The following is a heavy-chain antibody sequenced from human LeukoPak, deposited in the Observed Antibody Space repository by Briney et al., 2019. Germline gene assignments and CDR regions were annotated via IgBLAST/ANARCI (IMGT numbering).Heavy chain of an antibody. J-gene: IGHJ4*02. CDR1: GFTFSSYA. Sequence: GGSLRLSCAASGFTFSSYAMSWVRQAPGKGLGWVSAISGSGGSTYYADSVKGRFTISRDNSKNTLYLQMNSLRAEDTAVYYCAKAPSVVPAAILTDWGQGTLVTVSS. CDR2: ISGSGGST. D-gene: IGHD2-2*02. V-gene: IGHV3-23*01. CDR3: AKAPSVVPAAILTD.